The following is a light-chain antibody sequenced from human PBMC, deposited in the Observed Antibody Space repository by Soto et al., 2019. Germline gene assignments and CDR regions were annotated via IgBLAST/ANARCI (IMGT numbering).Light chain of an antibody. CDR3: QQYNRSWT. J-gene: IGKJ1*01. V-gene: IGKV1-5*01. CDR2: DAS. Sequence: DIPMTQSPSTLSASVGDRVTITCRASQSLSSWLAWYQQKPGKAPKLLIYDASSLESGVPSRFSGSGSGTEFTLTSRRLQPEDFATSYCQQYNRSWTFGQGKKVEIK. CDR1: QSLSSW.